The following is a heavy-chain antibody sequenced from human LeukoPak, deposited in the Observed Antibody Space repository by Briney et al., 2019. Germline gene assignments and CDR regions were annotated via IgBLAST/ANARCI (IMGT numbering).Heavy chain of an antibody. Sequence: PSETLSLTCTVSGGSINNGDYYWSWIRQPPGKGLEYIGYIHYSGNTYHNPSLRSRVTISVDTSNNQFSLKLSSVTAADTAVYYCARGDDYNGSGSYGAFDIWGQGTMVTVSS. D-gene: IGHD3-10*01. CDR3: ARGDDYNGSGSYGAFDI. J-gene: IGHJ3*02. CDR2: IHYSGNT. CDR1: GGSINNGDYY. V-gene: IGHV4-30-4*01.